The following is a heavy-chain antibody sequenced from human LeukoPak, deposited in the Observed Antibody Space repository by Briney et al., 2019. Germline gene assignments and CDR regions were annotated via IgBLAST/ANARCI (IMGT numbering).Heavy chain of an antibody. V-gene: IGHV3-21*04. Sequence: GGSPRLSCAASGFTFSSYSMSWVRQAPGKGLEWVSSISSSSSYIYYADSVKGRFTISRDNAKTSLYLQMNSLRVEDTAVYYCSRGPRRVDYWGQGTLVTVSS. CDR2: ISSSSSYI. CDR1: GFTFSSYS. D-gene: IGHD5-12*01. CDR3: SRGPRRVDY. J-gene: IGHJ4*02.